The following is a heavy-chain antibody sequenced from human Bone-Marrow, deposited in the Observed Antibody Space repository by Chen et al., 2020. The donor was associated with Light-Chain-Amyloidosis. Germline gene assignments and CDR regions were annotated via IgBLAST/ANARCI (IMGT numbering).Heavy chain of an antibody. D-gene: IGHD3-9*01. CDR1: GFPFSTYW. V-gene: IGHV3-74*01. CDR3: ARTTLRYLDY. Sequence: EVLLVESGGEVVQPGGSLRMSCPASGFPFSTYWMHWVRQSPGKGLVSVSRTNSAGTSTTYADCVKGRFTVSRDNTKNTMYLEMNSLRVEDTAVYYCARTTLRYLDYWGQGTLVTVSS. CDR2: TNSAGTST. J-gene: IGHJ4*02.